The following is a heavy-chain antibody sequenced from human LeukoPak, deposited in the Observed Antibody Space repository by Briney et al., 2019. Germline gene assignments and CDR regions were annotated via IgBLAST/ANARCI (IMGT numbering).Heavy chain of an antibody. CDR2: IRSKGNGGTT. D-gene: IGHD3-16*02. Sequence: GGSLRLSCTASGFNFGDYAMSWFRQTPGKGLEWVGFIRSKGNGGTTEYAASVKGRFSISRDDSKSIAYLQLNSLKTEDTAVYYCTRYYDYVWGSYRYPDPFDFWGQGTLVTVSS. J-gene: IGHJ4*02. V-gene: IGHV3-49*03. CDR3: TRYYDYVWGSYRYPDPFDF. CDR1: GFNFGDYA.